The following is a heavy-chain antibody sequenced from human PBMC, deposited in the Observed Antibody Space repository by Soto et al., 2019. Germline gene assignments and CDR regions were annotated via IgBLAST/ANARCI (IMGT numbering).Heavy chain of an antibody. Sequence: QVQLQESGPGLMKPSGTLSLTCAVSGGSITSNWWSWVRQPPGKGLEWIAEIFHTGRANYNPALMSRLTISMDKSKNHLSLNLNSVTAADTAVYYCARHIAVSGTRGFDHWGQGTLVTVSS. V-gene: IGHV4-4*02. CDR2: IFHTGRA. D-gene: IGHD2-21*01. CDR1: GGSITSNW. J-gene: IGHJ4*02. CDR3: ARHIAVSGTRGFDH.